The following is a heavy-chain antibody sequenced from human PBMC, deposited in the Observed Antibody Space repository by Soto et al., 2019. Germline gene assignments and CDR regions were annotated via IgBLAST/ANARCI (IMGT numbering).Heavy chain of an antibody. CDR2: ISSSSSYI. V-gene: IGHV3-21*01. CDR1: GFTFSSYS. CDR3: AREVLYDGDYYYYYYYMDV. D-gene: IGHD3-10*01. J-gene: IGHJ6*03. Sequence: PGGSLRLSCAASGFTFSSYSMNWVRQAPGKGLEWVSSISSSSSYIYYADSVKGRFTISRDNAKNSLYLQMNSLRAEDTAVYYCAREVLYDGDYYYYYYYMDVWGKGTTVTVYS.